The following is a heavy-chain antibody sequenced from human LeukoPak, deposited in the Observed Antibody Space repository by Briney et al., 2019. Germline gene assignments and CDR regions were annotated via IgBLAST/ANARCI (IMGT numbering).Heavy chain of an antibody. Sequence: GGSLRLSCAASGFTFSDYVMSWGRQAPGKGLEWVSAISGSGGSTYYGDSVKGRFTISRDNSKNTLYLQMNSLRAEDTAVYYCAKYANGGPQDYWGQGTLVTVSP. J-gene: IGHJ4*02. CDR1: GFTFSDYV. D-gene: IGHD2-2*01. CDR3: AKYANGGPQDY. V-gene: IGHV3-23*01. CDR2: ISGSGGST.